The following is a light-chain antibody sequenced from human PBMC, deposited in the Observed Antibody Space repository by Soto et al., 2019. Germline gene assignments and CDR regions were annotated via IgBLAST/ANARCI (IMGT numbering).Light chain of an antibody. CDR1: QSVSSN. J-gene: IGKJ4*01. V-gene: IGKV3-15*01. Sequence: EIVMTESPATLSVSPGERATLSCRASQSVSSNLAWYQQKPGQAPRLLIYGASTRATGIPARFSGSGSGTEFTLTISSLQSEDFAVYSCQQYNNWPHLTFGGGTKVDIK. CDR2: GAS. CDR3: QQYNNWPHLT.